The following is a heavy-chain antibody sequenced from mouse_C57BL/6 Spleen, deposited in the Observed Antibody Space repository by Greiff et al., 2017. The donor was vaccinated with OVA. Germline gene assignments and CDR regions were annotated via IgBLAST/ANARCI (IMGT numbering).Heavy chain of an antibody. Sequence: EVKVVESGAELVRPGASVKLSCTASGFNIKDDYMHWVKQRPEQGLEWIGWIDPENGDTEYASKFQGKATITADTSSNTAYLQLSSLTSEDTAVYYCTTGYSYYYGSDYWGQGTTLTVSS. CDR3: TTGYSYYYGSDY. D-gene: IGHD1-1*01. V-gene: IGHV14-4*01. CDR2: IDPENGDT. CDR1: GFNIKDDY. J-gene: IGHJ2*01.